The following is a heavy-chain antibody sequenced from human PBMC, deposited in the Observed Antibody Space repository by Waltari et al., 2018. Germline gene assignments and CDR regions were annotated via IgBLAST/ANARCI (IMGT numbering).Heavy chain of an antibody. CDR1: GYSISSGYY. Sequence: QVQLQESGPGLVKPSETLSLTCAVSGYSISSGYYWGWIRQPPGKGLEWIGSIYHSGSTYYNPSLKSRVTISVDTSKNQFSLKLSSVTAADTAVYYCARDSLYDSSRGYAFDIWGHGTMVTVSS. D-gene: IGHD3-22*01. V-gene: IGHV4-38-2*02. J-gene: IGHJ3*02. CDR2: IYHSGST. CDR3: ARDSLYDSSRGYAFDI.